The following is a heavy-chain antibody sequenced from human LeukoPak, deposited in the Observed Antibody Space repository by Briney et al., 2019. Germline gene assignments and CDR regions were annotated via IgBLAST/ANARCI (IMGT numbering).Heavy chain of an antibody. CDR1: GCTFTNYG. V-gene: IGHV1-18*01. D-gene: IGHD6-19*01. CDR3: ARDLRSSGWYYFDY. CDR2: ISTYNGNT. Sequence: GASVKVSCKASGCTFTNYGISWVRQAPGQGLEWMGWISTYNGNTNYAQKLQGRVTMTTDTSTSTAYMELWSLRSDDTAVYYCARDLRSSGWYYFDYWGQGTLVTVSS. J-gene: IGHJ4*02.